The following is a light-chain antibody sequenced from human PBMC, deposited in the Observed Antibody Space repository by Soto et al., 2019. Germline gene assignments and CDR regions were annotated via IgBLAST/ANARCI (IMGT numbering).Light chain of an antibody. V-gene: IGKV3-15*01. CDR2: DVS. CDR1: QGVTTN. J-gene: IGKJ5*01. CDR3: QQYNNWPFS. Sequence: VMTQSSATLSVSPGERATLSCRAGQGVTTNFAWYQQKSGQSPRLLIYDVSIRATGVPARFSGTGSETDFTLTISGLQSEDSAVYFCQQYNNWPFSFGQGTRLEIK.